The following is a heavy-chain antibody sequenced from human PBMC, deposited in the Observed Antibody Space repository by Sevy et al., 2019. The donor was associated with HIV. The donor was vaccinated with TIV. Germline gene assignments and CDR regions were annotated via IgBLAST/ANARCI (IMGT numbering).Heavy chain of an antibody. J-gene: IGHJ3*01. D-gene: IGHD3-10*01. V-gene: IGHV3-48*03. CDR2: IGSSGSNV. CDR1: GFIFSSYE. Sequence: GGSLRLSCAASGFIFSSYEMSWVRQAPGKGLEWISYIGSSGSNVYHADSVKDRFTISRDNAQNSLYLQMNSLRVEDTAVYYCNRITLQGEDAFDLWGQGTMVTVSS. CDR3: NRITLQGEDAFDL.